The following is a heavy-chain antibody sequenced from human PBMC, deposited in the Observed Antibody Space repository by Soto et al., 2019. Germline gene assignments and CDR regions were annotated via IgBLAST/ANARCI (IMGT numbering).Heavy chain of an antibody. CDR2: IRSKANSYET. V-gene: IGHV3-73*01. CDR3: TRHRAAAGTGYDFDY. CDR1: GFTFSGSA. Sequence: GGSLRLSCAASGFTFSGSAMHWVRQASGKGLEWVGRIRSKANSYETAYAASVEGRFTISRDDSKNTAYLQMNSLKTEDTAVYYCTRHRAAAGTGYDFDYGGQGIMVTVSA. J-gene: IGHJ4*02. D-gene: IGHD6-13*01.